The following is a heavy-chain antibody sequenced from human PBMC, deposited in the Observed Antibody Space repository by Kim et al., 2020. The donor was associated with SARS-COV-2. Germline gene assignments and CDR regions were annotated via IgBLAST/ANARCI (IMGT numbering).Heavy chain of an antibody. J-gene: IGHJ2*01. Sequence: GGSLRLSCAASRFTFSSSAMTWVCQAPGKGLEWVSSIFGSGHGTYYADSVRGRFIISRDNSKNTLYLQMNDLRADDAAVYYCAKNVHVTSVTFLWYFDLWGRGTSVAVSS. D-gene: IGHD2-2*01. CDR3: AKNVHVTSVTFLWYFDL. V-gene: IGHV3-23*01. CDR1: RFTFSSSA. CDR2: IFGSGHGT.